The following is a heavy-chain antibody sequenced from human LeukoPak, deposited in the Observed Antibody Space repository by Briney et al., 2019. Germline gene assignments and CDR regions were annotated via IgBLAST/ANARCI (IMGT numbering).Heavy chain of an antibody. CDR1: GYSISSGYY. CDR2: IYHSGST. D-gene: IGHD3-3*01. Sequence: SETLSLTCTVSGYSISSGYYWGWIRQPPGKGLEWIGSIYHSGSTYYNPSLKSRVTISVDTSKNQFSLKLNSVTAAETAVFYFERDRSRYYDFWSGQPDIWGQGTMVTVSS. CDR3: ERDRSRYYDFWSGQPDI. V-gene: IGHV4-38-2*02. J-gene: IGHJ3*02.